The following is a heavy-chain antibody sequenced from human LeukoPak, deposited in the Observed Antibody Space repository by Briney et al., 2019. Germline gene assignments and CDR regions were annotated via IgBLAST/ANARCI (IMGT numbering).Heavy chain of an antibody. Sequence: GGSLRLSCAASGFTVRSNYMTWVRQAPGKGLEWVSSISSSSSYIYYADSVKGRFTISRDNAKNSLYLQMNSLRAEDTAVYYCARGLEGATYYYDSSGAFDIWGQGTMVTVSS. CDR2: ISSSSSYI. CDR3: ARGLEGATYYYDSSGAFDI. J-gene: IGHJ3*02. V-gene: IGHV3-21*01. CDR1: GFTVRSNY. D-gene: IGHD3-22*01.